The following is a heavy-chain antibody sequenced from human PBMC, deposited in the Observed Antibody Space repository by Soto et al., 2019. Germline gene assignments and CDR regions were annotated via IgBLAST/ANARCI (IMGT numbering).Heavy chain of an antibody. CDR1: GFTFSKYW. J-gene: IGHJ5*02. D-gene: IGHD6-13*01. CDR2: IKEDGSEE. CDR3: ARVPVKVAAGNDWLDP. V-gene: IGHV3-7*01. Sequence: PGGSLRLSCAASGFTFSKYWMSWVRQAPGKGLEWVANIKEDGSEEYYVDSVKGRFTISRDNAKNSLYLQMNSLRAEDTAVYYCARVPVKVAAGNDWLDPWGQGTLVTVYS.